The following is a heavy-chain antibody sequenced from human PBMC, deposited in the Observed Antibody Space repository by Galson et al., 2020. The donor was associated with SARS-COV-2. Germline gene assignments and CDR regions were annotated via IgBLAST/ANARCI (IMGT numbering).Heavy chain of an antibody. Sequence: SETLSLTCAVSGGSITNHNWWTWVRQPPGKGLEWIGEIHHFGPTNYNPSLKSRVSISVEKSENQCSLKLNSVTAADTAIYYCARVGPIAGAFYAFDIWGQGTMVTVSS. D-gene: IGHD2-21*01. CDR1: GGSITNHNW. V-gene: IGHV4-4*02. J-gene: IGHJ3*02. CDR2: IHHFGPT. CDR3: ARVGPIAGAFYAFDI.